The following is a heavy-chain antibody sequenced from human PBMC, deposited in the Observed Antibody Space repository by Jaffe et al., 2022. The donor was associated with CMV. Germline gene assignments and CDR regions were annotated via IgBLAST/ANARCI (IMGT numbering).Heavy chain of an antibody. Sequence: EVQLVESGGGLVQPGRSLRLSCAASGFTFDDYAMHWVRQAPGKGLEWVSGISWNSGSIGYADSVKGRFTISRDNAKNSLYLQMNSLRAEDTALYYCAKEKWEPDAFDIWGQGTMVTVSS. V-gene: IGHV3-9*01. CDR2: ISWNSGSI. CDR1: GFTFDDYA. J-gene: IGHJ3*02. D-gene: IGHD1-26*01. CDR3: AKEKWEPDAFDI.